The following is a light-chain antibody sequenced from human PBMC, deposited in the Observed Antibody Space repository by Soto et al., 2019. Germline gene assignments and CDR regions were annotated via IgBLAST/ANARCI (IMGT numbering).Light chain of an antibody. J-gene: IGLJ3*02. Sequence: QSVLTQPASVSGSPGQSIPISCTGTSSDAGNYNFVSWYQQHPGKAPKVIIYEDSTRPSGVSNRISGSKSGNTASLTISGLQAEDEADYYCCSYAGSSTSWVFGGGTKVTVL. CDR1: SSDAGNYNF. V-gene: IGLV2-23*01. CDR3: CSYAGSSTSWV. CDR2: EDS.